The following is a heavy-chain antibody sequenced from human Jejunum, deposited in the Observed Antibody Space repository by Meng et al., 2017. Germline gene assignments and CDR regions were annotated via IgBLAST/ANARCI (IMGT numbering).Heavy chain of an antibody. CDR1: GDSVSSDNYY. D-gene: IGHD1-26*01. CDR2: VYYSGHT. Sequence: QVQLQESGPGLVRPSATLSLTCTVSGDSVSSDNYYWSWIRQPPGKGLEWIGYVYYSGHTDCNPSLKSRLSISIDTSKNHFSLKLSSVTAADTAVYYCARTPLYSGSYYFDPWGQGALVTVSS. J-gene: IGHJ4*02. CDR3: ARTPLYSGSYYFDP. V-gene: IGHV4-61*03.